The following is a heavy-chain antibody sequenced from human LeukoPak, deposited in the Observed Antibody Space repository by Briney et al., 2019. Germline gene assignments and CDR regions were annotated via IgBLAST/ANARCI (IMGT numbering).Heavy chain of an antibody. CDR1: GYTFTSYD. Sequence: ASVKVSCKASGYTFTSYDINWVRQATGQGLEWMGWMNPNSGNTGYAQKFQGRATMTRNTSISTAYMELSSLRSEDTAVYYCAREYSGSLNWFDPWGQGTLVTVSS. J-gene: IGHJ5*02. V-gene: IGHV1-8*01. CDR2: MNPNSGNT. D-gene: IGHD1-26*01. CDR3: AREYSGSLNWFDP.